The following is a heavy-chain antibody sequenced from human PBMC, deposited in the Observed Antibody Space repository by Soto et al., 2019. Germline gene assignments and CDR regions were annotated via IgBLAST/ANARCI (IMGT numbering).Heavy chain of an antibody. D-gene: IGHD6-13*01. Sequence: EVQLLESGGGLVQPGGSLRLSCAASGFTFSSYAMSWVRQAPGKGLEWVSAISGSGGSTYYVDSVKGRFTISRDNSKNTLYLQMNSLRAEDTAVYYCAKDRVEQQLLLHHFDYWGQGTLVTVSS. V-gene: IGHV3-23*01. CDR3: AKDRVEQQLLLHHFDY. CDR1: GFTFSSYA. CDR2: ISGSGGST. J-gene: IGHJ4*02.